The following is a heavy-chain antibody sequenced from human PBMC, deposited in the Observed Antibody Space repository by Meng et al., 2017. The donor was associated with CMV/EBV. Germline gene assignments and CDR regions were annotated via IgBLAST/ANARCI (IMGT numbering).Heavy chain of an antibody. CDR3: PGRRHGDDY. J-gene: IGHJ4*02. CDR1: GFIFSDYS. V-gene: IGHV3-49*04. Sequence: GGSLRLSCSASGFIFSDYSVTWVRQAPGKGLEWVGFIRGQAYGGTSDYAASVEGRFTISRDDSKSIAYLQMNSLKIDDTAVYYCPGRRHGDDYWGQGTLVTVSS. CDR2: IRGQAYGGTS. D-gene: IGHD5-24*01.